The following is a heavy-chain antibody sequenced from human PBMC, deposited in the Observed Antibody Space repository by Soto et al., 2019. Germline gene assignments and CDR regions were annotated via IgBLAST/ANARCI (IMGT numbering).Heavy chain of an antibody. D-gene: IGHD6-13*01. V-gene: IGHV3-23*01. CDR3: AKTAAAGKYYYYYGMDV. J-gene: IGHJ6*02. Sequence: EVPLLESGGGLVQPGGSLRLSCAASGFTFSSYAMSWVRQAPGKGLEWVSAISGSGGSTYYADSVKGRFTISRDNSKNTLYLQMNSLRAEDTAVYYCAKTAAAGKYYYYYGMDVWGQGTTVTVSS. CDR2: ISGSGGST. CDR1: GFTFSSYA.